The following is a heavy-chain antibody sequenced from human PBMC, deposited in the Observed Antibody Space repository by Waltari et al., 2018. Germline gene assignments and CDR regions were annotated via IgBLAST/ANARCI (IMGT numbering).Heavy chain of an antibody. V-gene: IGHV3-64*01. CDR2: ISSNGGST. D-gene: IGHD3-9*01. CDR3: ARDTIFDY. CDR1: GFTFSSYA. J-gene: IGHJ4*02. Sequence: EVQLVESGGGLVQPGGSLRLSCAASGFTFSSYAMHWVRQAPGKVLEYVSAISSNGGSTYYANSVKGRFTISRDKSKNTLYLQMGSLRAEDMAVYYCARDTIFDYWGQGTLVTVSS.